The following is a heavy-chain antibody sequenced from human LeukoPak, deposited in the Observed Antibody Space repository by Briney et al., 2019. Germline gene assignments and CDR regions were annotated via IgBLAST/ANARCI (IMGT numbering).Heavy chain of an antibody. CDR2: ISSNGGST. CDR1: GFTFSSYA. J-gene: IGHJ4*02. D-gene: IGHD2-2*01. Sequence: PGGSLRLSCAASGFTFSSYAMHWVRQAPGKGLEYASAISSNGGSTYYANSVKGRFTISRDNSKNTLYLQMGSLRAEDMAVYYCASERVCSSTSCLDYWGQGTLVTVSS. V-gene: IGHV3-64*01. CDR3: ASERVCSSTSCLDY.